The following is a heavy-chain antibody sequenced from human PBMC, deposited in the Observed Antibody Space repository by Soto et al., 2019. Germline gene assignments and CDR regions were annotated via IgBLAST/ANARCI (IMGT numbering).Heavy chain of an antibody. CDR2: IYPGDSDT. V-gene: IGHV5-51*01. CDR1: GYSFSGYW. Sequence: PRESLKISCKGSGYSFSGYWITWVRQKPGKSLEWMGLIYPGDSDTRYSPSFQGQVTISADKSISTAYLQWSSLKASDTAMYYCARHGKRRGGGNPNYYGMDVWGQGTTVTVSS. D-gene: IGHD2-15*01. J-gene: IGHJ6*02. CDR3: ARHGKRRGGGNPNYYGMDV.